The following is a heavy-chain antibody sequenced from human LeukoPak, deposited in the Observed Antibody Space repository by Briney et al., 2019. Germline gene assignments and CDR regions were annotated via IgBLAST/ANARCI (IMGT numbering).Heavy chain of an antibody. V-gene: IGHV3-9*01. CDR3: AKDIEYSSSWIYDY. Sequence: PGGSLRLSCAASGFTFDDYAMHWVRQAPGKGLEWVSGISWNSGSIGYADSVKGRFTISRDNAKNSLYLQMNSLRAEDTALYYCAKDIEYSSSWIYDYWGQGTLVTVSS. CDR1: GFTFDDYA. D-gene: IGHD6-13*01. J-gene: IGHJ4*02. CDR2: ISWNSGSI.